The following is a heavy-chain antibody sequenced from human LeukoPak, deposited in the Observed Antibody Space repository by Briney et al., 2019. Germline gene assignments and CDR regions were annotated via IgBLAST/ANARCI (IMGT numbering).Heavy chain of an antibody. CDR1: GFTFSSYS. V-gene: IGHV3-48*01. CDR2: IGISSGNT. CDR3: ARDTKYAFDN. Sequence: GGSLRLSCAASGFTFSSYSMKWVRQAPGKGLERISYIGISSGNTKYADSVKGRFTISGDKAKNSVYLQMNSLRVEDTAVYYCARDTKYAFDNWGQGTLVTVSS. D-gene: IGHD2-2*01. J-gene: IGHJ4*02.